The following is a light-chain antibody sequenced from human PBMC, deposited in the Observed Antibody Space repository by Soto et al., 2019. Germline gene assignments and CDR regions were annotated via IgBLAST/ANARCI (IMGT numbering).Light chain of an antibody. CDR1: QSISSW. V-gene: IGKV1-5*01. Sequence: DIQMTQSPSTLSASVGDRVTITCRSSQSISSWLAWYQQKPGKAPKLLIYDASSLESGVPSRFSGGGSGTEFTLTISSLQPDDFATYYCQQYNIYTWTFGQGTKVDIK. J-gene: IGKJ1*01. CDR3: QQYNIYTWT. CDR2: DAS.